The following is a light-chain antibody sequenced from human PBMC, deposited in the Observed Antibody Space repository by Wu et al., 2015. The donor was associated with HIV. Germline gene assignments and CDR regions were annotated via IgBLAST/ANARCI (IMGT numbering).Light chain of an antibody. CDR2: GAS. CDR1: QSVSSNY. V-gene: IGKV3-20*01. J-gene: IGKJ2*03. Sequence: EIVLTQSPGTLSLSPGQRATLSCRASQSVSSNYLAWYQQRPGQSPRVLIYGASSRASGIPDRFSGSGSGTDFTLTISRLEPEDFAVYYCQQYGGSPSFGQGTKLEIK. CDR3: QQYGGSPS.